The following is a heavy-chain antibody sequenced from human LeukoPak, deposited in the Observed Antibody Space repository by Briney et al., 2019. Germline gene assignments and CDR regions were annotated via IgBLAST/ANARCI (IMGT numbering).Heavy chain of an antibody. CDR2: ISGSSSNI. V-gene: IGHV3-11*04. CDR3: ARGADIVAYGEYYFGY. J-gene: IGHJ4*02. CDR1: GFDFSDYY. Sequence: GGTLRLSCAASGFDFSDYYMAWIRPAPGKGLEWVSHISGSSSNIYYIDSVKDRFTISRDNAKNSLYLQMNSLRAEDTAVYYCARGADIVAYGEYYFGYWGQGTLVTVSS. D-gene: IGHD5-12*01.